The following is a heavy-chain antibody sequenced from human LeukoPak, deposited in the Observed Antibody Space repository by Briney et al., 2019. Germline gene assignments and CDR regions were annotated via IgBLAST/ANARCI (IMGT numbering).Heavy chain of an antibody. V-gene: IGHV4-59*01. D-gene: IGHD3/OR15-3a*01. Sequence: SETLSLTCTVSGGSISSYYWGWIRQPPGKGLEWIGYIYYSGSTNYNPSLKSRVTISVDTSKNQFSLKLSSVTAADTAVYYCARGGGDWLLWRLEYNWFDPWGQGTLVTVSS. CDR2: IYYSGST. CDR1: GGSISSYY. J-gene: IGHJ5*02. CDR3: ARGGGDWLLWRLEYNWFDP.